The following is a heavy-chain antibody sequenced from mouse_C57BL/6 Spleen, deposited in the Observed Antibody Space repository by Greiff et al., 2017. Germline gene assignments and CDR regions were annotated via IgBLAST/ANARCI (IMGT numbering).Heavy chain of an antibody. D-gene: IGHD1-1*01. CDR2: IDPSDSET. CDR3: ARGETYDYGSSSFDY. V-gene: IGHV1-52*01. CDR1: GYTFTSYW. Sequence: QVQLQQSGAELVRPGSSVKLSCKASGYTFTSYWMHWVKQRPIQGLEWIGNIDPSDSETHYNQKFKDKATLTVDKSSSTAYMQLSSLTSEDSAVYYCARGETYDYGSSSFDYWGQGTTLTVSS. J-gene: IGHJ2*01.